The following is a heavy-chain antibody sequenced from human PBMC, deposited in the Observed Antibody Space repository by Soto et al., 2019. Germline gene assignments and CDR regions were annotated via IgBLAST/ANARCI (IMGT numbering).Heavy chain of an antibody. J-gene: IGHJ5*02. Sequence: ASVKGSCKASGYTFTNYAMHWVRQAPGQRLEWMGWMNPNSGNTGYAQMFQGRLTMTRNTSISTAYMELSSLRSEDTAVYYCARAAAAGLVSWGQGPLVTV. D-gene: IGHD6-13*01. CDR1: GYTFTNYA. CDR2: MNPNSGNT. V-gene: IGHV1-8*02. CDR3: ARAAAAGLVS.